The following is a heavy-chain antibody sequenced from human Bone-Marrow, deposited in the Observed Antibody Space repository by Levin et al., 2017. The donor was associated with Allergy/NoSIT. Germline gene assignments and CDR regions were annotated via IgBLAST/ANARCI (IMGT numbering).Heavy chain of an antibody. CDR3: ARHGGYRSSQFDY. CDR1: GDSIRSSSYS. Sequence: SQTLSLPCTVSGDSIRSSSYSWGWIRQPPGKGLEWIGRIFYSGSTYYNPSLKSRVTISVDTSKNQFSLKLSSVTAADTAVYYCARHGGYRSSQFDYWGQGTLVTVSS. D-gene: IGHD6-13*01. CDR2: IFYSGST. J-gene: IGHJ4*02. V-gene: IGHV4-39*01.